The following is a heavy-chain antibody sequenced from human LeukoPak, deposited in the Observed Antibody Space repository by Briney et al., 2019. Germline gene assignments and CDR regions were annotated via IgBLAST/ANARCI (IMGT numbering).Heavy chain of an antibody. D-gene: IGHD5-24*01. J-gene: IGHJ4*02. Sequence: AGALRLSCAASGFTVSSNYMSWVRQAPGKGLEWVSVIYSGGSTYYADSVKGRFTISRDNSKNTLYLQMNSLRAEDTAVYYCARGRRDCYNSDCWGQGTLVTVSS. CDR3: ARGRRDCYNSDC. CDR2: IYSGGST. CDR1: GFTVSSNY. V-gene: IGHV3-53*01.